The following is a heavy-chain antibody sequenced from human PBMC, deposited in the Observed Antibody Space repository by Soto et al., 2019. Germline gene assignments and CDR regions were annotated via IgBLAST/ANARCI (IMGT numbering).Heavy chain of an antibody. CDR3: ARYGSGLLFGY. CDR1: GYTFTSYA. J-gene: IGHJ4*01. V-gene: IGHV1-3*01. CDR2: INAGNGNT. D-gene: IGHD3-10*01. Sequence: SFNVSCKASGYTFTSYAMHWERRAPGHRLEWMGWINAGNGNTKYSQKFQGRVTITRDTSASTAYMELSSLRSADTTLYYCARYGSGLLFGYWGEAILVT.